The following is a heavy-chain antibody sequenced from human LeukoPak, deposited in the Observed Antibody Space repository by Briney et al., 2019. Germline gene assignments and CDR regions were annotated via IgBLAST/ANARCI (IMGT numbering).Heavy chain of an antibody. Sequence: SETLSLTCAVYGGSFSGYYWSWIRQPPGKGLEWIGEINHSGSTNYNPSLKSRVTISVDTSKNQFSLKLSSVTAADTAVYYRARQSYGSGSYSNPNWFDPWGQGTLVTVSS. CDR2: INHSGST. V-gene: IGHV4-34*01. D-gene: IGHD3-10*01. CDR3: ARQSYGSGSYSNPNWFDP. J-gene: IGHJ5*02. CDR1: GGSFSGYY.